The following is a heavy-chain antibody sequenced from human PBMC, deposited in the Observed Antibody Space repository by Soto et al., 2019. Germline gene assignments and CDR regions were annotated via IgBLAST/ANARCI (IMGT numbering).Heavy chain of an antibody. CDR2: IDPRDSYV. J-gene: IGHJ5*02. Sequence: GESLKISCTGFGYTFTTFWISWVRQMPGKGLEWMGRIDPRDSYVNYSPSFQGHVTISLDKSISTAYLQWGSLKASDTAMYYCARLFCSTTTCDSWFDPWGQGTLVTVSS. CDR3: ARLFCSTTTCDSWFDP. V-gene: IGHV5-10-1*01. CDR1: GYTFTTFW. D-gene: IGHD2-2*01.